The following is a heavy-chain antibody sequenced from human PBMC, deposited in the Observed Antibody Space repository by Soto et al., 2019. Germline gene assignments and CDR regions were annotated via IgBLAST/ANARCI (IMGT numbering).Heavy chain of an antibody. V-gene: IGHV3-74*01. Sequence: PGGSLRRSWAASGFTFSSYLMHWVRQAPGKGLVWVSRIKGDGSETNYADSVKGRFTISRDNAKNTLYLQLNSLRAEDTAVYYCLRGNSGYGNFDYWGQGTRVTVSS. CDR2: IKGDGSET. CDR3: LRGNSGYGNFDY. D-gene: IGHD5-12*01. CDR1: GFTFSSYL. J-gene: IGHJ4*02.